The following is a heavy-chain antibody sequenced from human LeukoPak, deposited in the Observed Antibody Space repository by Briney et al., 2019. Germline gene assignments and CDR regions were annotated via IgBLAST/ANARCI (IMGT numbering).Heavy chain of an antibody. V-gene: IGHV3-23*01. CDR1: GGSISGYY. D-gene: IGHD2-8*02. J-gene: IGHJ3*02. CDR2: ISGSGGST. Sequence: ETLSLTCTVSGGSISGYYWTWIRQPPGKGLEWVSAISGSGGSTYYADSVKGRFTISRDNSKNTLYLQMNSLRAEDTAVYYCAKHGRTGGAFDIWGQGTMVTVSS. CDR3: AKHGRTGGAFDI.